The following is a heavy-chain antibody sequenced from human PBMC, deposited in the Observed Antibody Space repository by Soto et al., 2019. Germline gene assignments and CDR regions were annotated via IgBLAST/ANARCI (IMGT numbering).Heavy chain of an antibody. J-gene: IGHJ6*02. CDR3: ASTYGSGVYYYYGMDV. V-gene: IGHV4-39*01. CDR2: IYYSGST. CDR1: GGSISSSSYY. D-gene: IGHD3-10*01. Sequence: SETLSLTCTVSGGSISSSSYYWGWIRQPPGKGLEWIGSIYYSGSTYYNPSLKSRVTISVDTSKNQFSLKLSSVTAADTAVYYCASTYGSGVYYYYGMDVWGQGTTVTVSS.